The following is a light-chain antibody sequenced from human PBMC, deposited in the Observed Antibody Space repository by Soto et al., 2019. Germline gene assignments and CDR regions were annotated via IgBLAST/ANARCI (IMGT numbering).Light chain of an antibody. CDR2: GAS. CDR1: QGVSRK. V-gene: IGKV3-15*01. Sequence: DIVMTQSPATLSVAPGERVTFSCRASQGVSRKLAWYQHKPGQAPRLLISGASTGATGIPARFSGSGSGTEFTLTISSLQSEDCAIYYCQHYKTWPLAFGGGTKV. CDR3: QHYKTWPLA. J-gene: IGKJ4*01.